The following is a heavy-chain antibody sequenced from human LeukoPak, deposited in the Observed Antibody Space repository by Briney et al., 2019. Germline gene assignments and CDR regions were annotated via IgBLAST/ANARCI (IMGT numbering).Heavy chain of an antibody. D-gene: IGHD3-10*01. V-gene: IGHV4-39*01. CDR2: IYYSGNT. CDR3: ARLKEGIDY. CDR1: GGSISGSSYF. J-gene: IGHJ4*02. Sequence: KSSETLSLTCAVSGGSISGSSYFWGWIRQPPGKGLEWIGSIYYSGNTYYYPSLKSRVTISVDTSKNQFSLKLSSVTAADTAVYYCARLKEGIDYWGQGTLVTVSS.